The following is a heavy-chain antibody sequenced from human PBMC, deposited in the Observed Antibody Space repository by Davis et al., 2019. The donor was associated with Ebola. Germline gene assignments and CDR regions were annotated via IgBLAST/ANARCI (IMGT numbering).Heavy chain of an antibody. J-gene: IGHJ6*03. D-gene: IGHD3-22*01. V-gene: IGHV4-31*03. CDR3: ARDLRYDSSGYDYYFYMDV. Sequence: LRLSCTVSGGSISRGGSYWTWIRQHPGKGLEWIGYIYYSGSTYYKPSLKSRVTISLDTSKNQFSLNLYSVTAPDTAVYYCARDLRYDSSGYDYYFYMDVWGKGTTVTVSS. CDR1: GGSISRGGSY. CDR2: IYYSGST.